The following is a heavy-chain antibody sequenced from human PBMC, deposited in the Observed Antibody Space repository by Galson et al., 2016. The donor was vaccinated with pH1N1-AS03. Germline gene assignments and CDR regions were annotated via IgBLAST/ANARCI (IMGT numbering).Heavy chain of an antibody. CDR1: GFSLSTGGMR. CDR3: ARTLNYNTGLDV. Sequence: PALVKPTQTLTPTCTVSGFSLSTGGMRVSWIRQPPGKALEWLGRIDWDDGTFYSTSLKTRLTISKDTSKNQVVLTMTNMDPVDTGTYYCARTLNYNTGLDVWGPGATVTVSS. V-gene: IGHV2-70*04. D-gene: IGHD5-24*01. CDR2: IDWDDGT. J-gene: IGHJ6*02.